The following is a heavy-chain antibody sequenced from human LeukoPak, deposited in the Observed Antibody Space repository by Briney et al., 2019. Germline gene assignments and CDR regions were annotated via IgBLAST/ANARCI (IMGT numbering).Heavy chain of an antibody. V-gene: IGHV3-21*01. CDR2: ISSYSTYI. CDR3: ARDSFAGYDSSGYSCYDY. D-gene: IGHD3-22*01. Sequence: GGSLRLSCAASGFSFSDYSMNWVRQAPGKGLEWVSFISSYSTYIYYADSLKGRFTISRDNAKNSLYLQMNSLRAEDTAVYYCARDSFAGYDSSGYSCYDYWGQGTLVTVSS. CDR1: GFSFSDYS. J-gene: IGHJ4*02.